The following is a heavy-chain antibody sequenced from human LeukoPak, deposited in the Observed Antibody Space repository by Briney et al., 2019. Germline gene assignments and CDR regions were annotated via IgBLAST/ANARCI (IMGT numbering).Heavy chain of an antibody. Sequence: PSQTLSLTCTVSGGSISSGSYFWSWIRQPAGKGLEWIGRIYTSGSTNYNPSLKSRVTISVDTSKAQFSLKLSSVTAADTAVYYCARENIAKVTIDYWGQGTLVTVSS. D-gene: IGHD5-18*01. V-gene: IGHV4-61*02. CDR1: GGSISSGSYF. CDR3: ARENIAKVTIDY. CDR2: IYTSGST. J-gene: IGHJ4*02.